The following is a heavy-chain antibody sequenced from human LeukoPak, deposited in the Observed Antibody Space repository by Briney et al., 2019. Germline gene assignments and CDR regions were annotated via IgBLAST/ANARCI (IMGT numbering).Heavy chain of an antibody. Sequence: GGSLRLSCAASGFTVSSNYMRWVRQAPGKGLEWVSVIYSGGSTYYADSVKGRFTISRDNSKNTLYLQMNSLRAEDTAVYYCARAPTDYYDFGSCDPPGMDVWGKGTTVTVSS. CDR2: IYSGGST. V-gene: IGHV3-53*01. CDR1: GFTVSSNY. J-gene: IGHJ6*04. CDR3: ARAPTDYYDFGSCDPPGMDV. D-gene: IGHD3-3*01.